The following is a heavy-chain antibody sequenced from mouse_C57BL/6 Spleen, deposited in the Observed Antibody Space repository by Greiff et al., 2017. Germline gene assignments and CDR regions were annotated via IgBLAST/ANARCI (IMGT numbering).Heavy chain of an antibody. V-gene: IGHV1-19*01. CDR2: INPYNGGT. CDR1: GYTFTDYY. J-gene: IGHJ2*01. CDR3: ARWGDDYDEGGFDY. Sequence: VQLQQSGPVLVKPGASVKMSCKASGYTFTDYYMNWVKQSHGKSLEWIGVINPYNGGTSYNQKFKGKATLTVDKSSSTAYMELNSLTSEDSAVYYCARWGDDYDEGGFDYWGQGTTLTVSS. D-gene: IGHD2-4*01.